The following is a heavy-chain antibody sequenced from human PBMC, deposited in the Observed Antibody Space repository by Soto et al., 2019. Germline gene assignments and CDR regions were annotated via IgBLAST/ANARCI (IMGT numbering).Heavy chain of an antibody. Sequence: QVQLVESGGGVVQPGVSLRLSCAASGFNFKNYGMHWVRQGPGKGLEWVAVIWNDGKNRYYGDSVQGRVTISRDNSKNTVYLQLNNLRADDTAVYQCARDPGRGEPPFDYWGQGTLVTVSS. CDR1: GFNFKNYG. CDR2: IWNDGKNR. J-gene: IGHJ4*02. D-gene: IGHD3-10*01. CDR3: ARDPGRGEPPFDY. V-gene: IGHV3-33*01.